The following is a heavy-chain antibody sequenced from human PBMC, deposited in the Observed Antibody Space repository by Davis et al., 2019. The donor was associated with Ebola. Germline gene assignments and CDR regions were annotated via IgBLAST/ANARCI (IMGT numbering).Heavy chain of an antibody. CDR3: ARLQQLVPYYYGMDV. V-gene: IGHV4-34*01. Sequence: GSLRLSCAVYAGSFSDYYWNWIRQPPGKGLEWIGEINHSGSTNYNPSLKSRVTISVDTSKNQFSLKLSSVTAADTAVYYCARLQQLVPYYYGMDVWGQGTTVTVSS. CDR2: INHSGST. D-gene: IGHD6-13*01. J-gene: IGHJ6*02. CDR1: AGSFSDYY.